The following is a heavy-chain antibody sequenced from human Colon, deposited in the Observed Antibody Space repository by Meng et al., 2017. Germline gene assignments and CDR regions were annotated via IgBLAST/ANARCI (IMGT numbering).Heavy chain of an antibody. CDR1: GWSFSDYY. J-gene: IGHJ4*02. V-gene: IGHV4-34*01. Sequence: GHLRQWGAGLLNPSETLSLTCAVYGWSFSDYYLTWIRQPPGKGLEWVGEIHPSGSTYYSPSLQRRVSITLDTSKNQFSLTLSSMTAADTAVYYCARGVDWSKSGNFWGQGTLVTVSS. D-gene: IGHD3-9*01. CDR2: IHPSGST. CDR3: ARGVDWSKSGNF.